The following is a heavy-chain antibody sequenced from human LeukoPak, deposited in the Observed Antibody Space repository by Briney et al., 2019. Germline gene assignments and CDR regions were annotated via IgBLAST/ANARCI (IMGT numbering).Heavy chain of an antibody. J-gene: IGHJ4*02. CDR3: ARPRITMVRGVIPPYYFDY. Sequence: GASVKVSCKASGYTFTGYYMHWVRQAPGQGLEWMGRTNPNSGGTNYAQKLQGRVTMTTDTSTSTAYMELRSLRSDDTAVYYCARPRITMVRGVIPPYYFDYWGQGTLVTVSS. V-gene: IGHV1-2*06. CDR1: GYTFTGYY. D-gene: IGHD3-10*01. CDR2: TNPNSGGT.